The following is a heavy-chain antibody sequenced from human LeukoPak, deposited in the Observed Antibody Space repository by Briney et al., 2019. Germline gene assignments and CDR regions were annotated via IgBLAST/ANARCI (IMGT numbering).Heavy chain of an antibody. Sequence: ASVKVSCKASGYTFTSYGISWVRQAPGQGLEWMGGIIPIFGTANYAQKFQGRVTITADESTSTAYMELSSLRSEDTAVYYCARAIPEMATIIGAFDIWGQGTMVTVSS. CDR3: ARAIPEMATIIGAFDI. D-gene: IGHD5-24*01. V-gene: IGHV1-69*13. CDR2: IIPIFGTA. J-gene: IGHJ3*02. CDR1: GYTFTSYG.